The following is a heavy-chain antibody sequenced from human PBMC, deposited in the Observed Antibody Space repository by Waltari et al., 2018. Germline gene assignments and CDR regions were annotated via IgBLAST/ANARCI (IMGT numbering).Heavy chain of an antibody. CDR3: AREKKELFGVAQAFDI. Sequence: QVQLQESGPGLVKPSETLSLTCAVSGYSISSGYYWGWIRQPPGKGLEWIGSIYHSGSTYYNPSLKSRVTISVGTSKNQFSLNLSSVTAADTAVYYCAREKKELFGVAQAFDIWGQGTMVSVSS. CDR2: IYHSGST. J-gene: IGHJ3*02. D-gene: IGHD3-3*01. V-gene: IGHV4-38-2*02. CDR1: GYSISSGYY.